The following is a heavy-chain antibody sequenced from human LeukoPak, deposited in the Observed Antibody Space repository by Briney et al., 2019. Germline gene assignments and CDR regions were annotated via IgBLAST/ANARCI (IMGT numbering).Heavy chain of an antibody. CDR2: IYYSGST. J-gene: IGHJ4*02. CDR1: GGSISSYY. D-gene: IGHD3-22*01. V-gene: IGHV4-59*08. CDR3: ARLGSYYYDSSGYYYEGYFFDY. Sequence: SETLSLTCTVSGGSISSYYWSWIRQPPGKGLEWIGYIYYSGSTNYNPSVKSRVTISVDTSKNQFSLKLSSVTAADTAVYYCARLGSYYYDSSGYYYEGYFFDYWGQGTLVTVSS.